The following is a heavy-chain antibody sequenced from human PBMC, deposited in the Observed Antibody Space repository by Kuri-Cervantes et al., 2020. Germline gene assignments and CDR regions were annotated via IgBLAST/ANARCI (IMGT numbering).Heavy chain of an antibody. D-gene: IGHD5-12*01. Sequence: GGSLRLSCAASGFTFNQYYMSWVRQAPGKGLEWVAVIWYDGSNKYYADSVKGRFTISRDNSKNTLFLQMNSLRAEDTAVYFCAKPTREPDSWGQGTLVTVSS. J-gene: IGHJ4*02. CDR3: AKPTREPDS. CDR2: IWYDGSNK. V-gene: IGHV3-33*06. CDR1: GFTFNQYY.